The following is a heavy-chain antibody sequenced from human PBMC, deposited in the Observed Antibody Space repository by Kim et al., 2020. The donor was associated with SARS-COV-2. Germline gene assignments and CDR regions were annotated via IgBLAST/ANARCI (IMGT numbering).Heavy chain of an antibody. CDR3: ARAYFHQPFYYYAMDV. V-gene: IGHV3-72*01. D-gene: IGHD2-2*01. J-gene: IGHJ6*02. Sequence: ASGRGRITISRDESKNQLYLQMNSLKTEDTAIYYCARAYFHQPFYYYAMDVWGQGTTVTVSS.